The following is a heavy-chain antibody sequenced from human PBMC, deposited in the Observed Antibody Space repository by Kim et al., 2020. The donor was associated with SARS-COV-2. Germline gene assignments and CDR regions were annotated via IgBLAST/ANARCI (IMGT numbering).Heavy chain of an antibody. CDR3: ARVRAREQLVFSGYYYYGMDV. J-gene: IGHJ6*02. CDR1: GYTFTSYG. V-gene: IGHV1-18*01. Sequence: ASVKVSCKASGYTFTSYGISWVRQAPGQGLEWMGWISAYNGNTNYAQKLQGRVTMTTDTSTSTAYMELRSLRSDDTAVYYCARVRAREQLVFSGYYYYGMDVWGQGTTVTVSS. D-gene: IGHD6-6*01. CDR2: ISAYNGNT.